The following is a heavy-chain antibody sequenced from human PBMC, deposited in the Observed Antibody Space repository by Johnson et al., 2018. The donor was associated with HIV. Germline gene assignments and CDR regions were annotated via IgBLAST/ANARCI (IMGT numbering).Heavy chain of an antibody. Sequence: VQLVESGGGLVQPGGSLRLSCAASGFTVSSNYMSWVRQAPGKGLEWVSVIYSGGSRYYADPVTGRFTISRDTSKNTLYMKLNSLRADDTAVYYCARLPGYSSGWTLGAFDIWGQGTMVTVSS. CDR1: GFTVSSNY. D-gene: IGHD6-19*01. CDR3: ARLPGYSSGWTLGAFDI. CDR2: IYSGGSR. J-gene: IGHJ3*02. V-gene: IGHV3-66*02.